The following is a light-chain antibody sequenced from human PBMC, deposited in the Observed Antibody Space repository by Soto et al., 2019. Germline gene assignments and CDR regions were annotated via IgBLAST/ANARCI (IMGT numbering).Light chain of an antibody. CDR2: END. Sequence: QSVLTQPPSVSAAPGQKVTMSCSGCSSNIGNYYVSWHQQLPGTAPKLLIYENDKRPSGIPDRFSGSKSGTSATLGITGLQTGDEADYYCGTWDSSLSIFVFGTGTKLTVL. CDR3: GTWDSSLSIFV. CDR1: SSNIGNYY. V-gene: IGLV1-51*02. J-gene: IGLJ1*01.